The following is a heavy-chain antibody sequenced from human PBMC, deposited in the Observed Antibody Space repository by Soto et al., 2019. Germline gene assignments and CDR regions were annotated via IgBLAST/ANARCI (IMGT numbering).Heavy chain of an antibody. CDR2: MNPNSGNT. D-gene: IGHD5-12*01. J-gene: IGHJ6*03. V-gene: IGHV1-8*01. CDR1: GYTFTSYD. CDR3: ATYSGYDSYYYYMDV. Sequence: XSVKVSCKASGYTFTSYDINWVRQATGQGLEWMGWMNPNSGNTGYAQKFQGRVTMTRNTSISTAYMELSSLRSEDTAVYYCATYSGYDSYYYYMDVWGKGTTVTVSS.